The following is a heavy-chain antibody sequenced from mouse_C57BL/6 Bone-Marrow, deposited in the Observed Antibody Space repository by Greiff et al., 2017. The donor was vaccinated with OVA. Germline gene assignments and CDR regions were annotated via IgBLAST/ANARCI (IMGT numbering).Heavy chain of an antibody. CDR2: IRLKSATYAT. J-gene: IGHJ1*03. V-gene: IGHV6-3*01. Sequence: EVKVVESGGGLVQPGGSMKLSCVASGFTFSNYWMNWVRQSPGKGLEWVAQIRLKSATYATHYAESVLGRFTISRDESKSSVYLQMNNLMAEDTGTYYCTYYRSWYIDVWGTGTTVTVSS. CDR1: GFTFSNYW. D-gene: IGHD2-12*01. CDR3: TYYRSWYIDV.